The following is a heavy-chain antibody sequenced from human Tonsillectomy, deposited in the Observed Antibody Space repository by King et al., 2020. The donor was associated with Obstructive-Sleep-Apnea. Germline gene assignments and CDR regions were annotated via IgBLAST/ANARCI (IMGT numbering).Heavy chain of an antibody. CDR1: GFTFSSYS. Sequence: VQLVESGGGLVKPGGSLRLSCAASGFTFSSYSMNWVRQAPGKGLEWVSSISSSSSYIYYADSVKGRFTISRDNAKNSLYLQMNSLRAEDTAVYYCASFYGSGRYRAGYFQHWGQGTLVTVSS. J-gene: IGHJ1*01. CDR2: ISSSSSYI. D-gene: IGHD3-10*01. CDR3: ASFYGSGRYRAGYFQH. V-gene: IGHV3-21*01.